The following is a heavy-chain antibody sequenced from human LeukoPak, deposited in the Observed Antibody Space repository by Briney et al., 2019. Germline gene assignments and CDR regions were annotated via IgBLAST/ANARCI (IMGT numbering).Heavy chain of an antibody. J-gene: IGHJ3*02. V-gene: IGHV3-33*01. D-gene: IGHD3-22*01. CDR3: AREYYYDSSLAFDI. CDR1: GFTFSSYG. CDR2: IWYDGSNK. Sequence: VRSLRLSCAASGFTFSSYGMDWVRQAPGKGLEWVAAIWYDGSNKHYADSVKGRFTISRDNSKSTLYLQMNSLRAEDTAVYYCAREYYYDSSLAFDIWGQGTMVTVSS.